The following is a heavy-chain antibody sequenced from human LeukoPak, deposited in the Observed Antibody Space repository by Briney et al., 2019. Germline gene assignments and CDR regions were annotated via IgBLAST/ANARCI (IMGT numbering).Heavy chain of an antibody. CDR1: GYSFTSYW. CDR3: ARQSGIAAAVDDAFDI. D-gene: IGHD6-13*01. Sequence: GESLKISCKGSGYSFTSYWIGWVRQMPGKGLEWMGIIYPGDSDTRYSPSFQGQVTISADKSISTAYLQWSSLKASDTAMYYCARQSGIAAAVDDAFDIWGQGTMVTVSS. CDR2: IYPGDSDT. V-gene: IGHV5-51*01. J-gene: IGHJ3*02.